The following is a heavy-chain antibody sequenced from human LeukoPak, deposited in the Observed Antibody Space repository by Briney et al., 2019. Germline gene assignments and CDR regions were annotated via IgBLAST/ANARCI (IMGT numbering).Heavy chain of an antibody. CDR1: GGSISSGSYY. CDR2: IYTSGST. CDR3: AREEDYYYYMDV. V-gene: IGHV4-61*02. J-gene: IGHJ6*03. Sequence: SQTLSLTCTVSGGSISSGSYYWSWIRQPAGKGLEWIGRIYTSGSTNYNPSLKSRVTISADTSKNQFSLKLSSVTAADTAVYYCAREEDYYYYMDVWGKGTTVTVSS.